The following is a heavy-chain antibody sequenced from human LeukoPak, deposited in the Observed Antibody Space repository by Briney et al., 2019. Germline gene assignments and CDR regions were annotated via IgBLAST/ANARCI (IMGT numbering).Heavy chain of an antibody. V-gene: IGHV1-69*01. J-gene: IGHJ6*02. CDR2: IIPIFGTA. CDR3: TTRACHAGGCSSSFYYYYGLHF. CDR1: GNSISNYA. D-gene: IGHD3-16*01. Sequence: AASVKVSCKASGNSISNYAVSWVRQAPGQGFEWMGGIIPIFGTADYAQKFQGSVTITADQSTSTTYMALSSLKSEDTATYYCTTRACHAGGCSSSFYYYYGLHFWGQGTTVSVSS.